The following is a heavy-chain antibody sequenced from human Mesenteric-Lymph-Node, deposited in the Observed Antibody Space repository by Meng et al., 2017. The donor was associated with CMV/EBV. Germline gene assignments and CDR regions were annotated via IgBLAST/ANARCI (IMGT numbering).Heavy chain of an antibody. CDR1: GFTFSDYY. CDR3: ARAGSWYRDYYYYDMDV. D-gene: IGHD6-13*01. Sequence: GESLKISCAASGFTFSDYYMSWIRQAPGKGLEWVSYISSSGSTIYYADSVKGRFTISRDNAKNSLYLQMNSLRAEDTAVYYCARAGSWYRDYYYYDMDVWGQGTTVTVSS. CDR2: ISSSGSTI. J-gene: IGHJ6*02. V-gene: IGHV3-11*04.